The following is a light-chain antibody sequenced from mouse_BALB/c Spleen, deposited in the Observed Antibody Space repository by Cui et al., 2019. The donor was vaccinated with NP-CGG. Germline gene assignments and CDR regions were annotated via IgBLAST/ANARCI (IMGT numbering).Light chain of an antibody. CDR2: ATN. V-gene: IGLV1*01. J-gene: IGLJ1*01. Sequence: QAVATQESALTTSPGETVTLTCRSSTGAVTTSNYANWVQEKPDHLFTGLIGATNNRAPGVPARFSGSLIGDKAALTITGAQTEDEAIYFCALWYSNHWVFGGGTKLTVL. CDR3: ALWYSNHWV. CDR1: TGAVTTSNY.